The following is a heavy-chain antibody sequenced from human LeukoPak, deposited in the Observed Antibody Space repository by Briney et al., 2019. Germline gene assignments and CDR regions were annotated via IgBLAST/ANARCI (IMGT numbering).Heavy chain of an antibody. CDR3: ARGASY. V-gene: IGHV3-7*04. CDR1: GFTFSTYW. Sequence: GGSLRLSCAVSGFTFSTYWMNWVRQAPGKGPGWVANIKPDGSEKFYVDSVKGRFTVSRDNAKNLLYLQMNSLRAEDTALYYCARGASYWGQGTLVTVSS. CDR2: IKPDGSEK. J-gene: IGHJ4*02.